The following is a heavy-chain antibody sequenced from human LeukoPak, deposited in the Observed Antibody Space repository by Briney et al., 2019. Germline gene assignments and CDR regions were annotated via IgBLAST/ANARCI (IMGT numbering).Heavy chain of an antibody. CDR3: ARDSDVVVTANLDY. V-gene: IGHV1-18*01. CDR2: ISAYNGNI. Sequence: ASVKVSCKASGYTFTSYGISWVRQAPGQGLEWVGWISAYNGNINYAQKLQGRVTMTTDTSTSTAYMELRSLRSDDTAVYYCARDSDVVVTANLDYWGQGTLVTVSS. CDR1: GYTFTSYG. D-gene: IGHD2-21*02. J-gene: IGHJ4*02.